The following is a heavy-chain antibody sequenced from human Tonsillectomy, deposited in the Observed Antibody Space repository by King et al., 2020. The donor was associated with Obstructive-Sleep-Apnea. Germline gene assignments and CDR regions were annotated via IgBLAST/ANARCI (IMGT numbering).Heavy chain of an antibody. Sequence: VQLVESGAEVKKPGASVKVYCKASGYTFTSYDVSWVRQAPRQGFEWMGWISAYMNNTNYAQNLQGRVTMTTDTSTSTAYMELRSLRSDDTAVYYCARTVGLRTTFYFDYWGQGTLVTVSS. V-gene: IGHV1-18*01. CDR1: GYTFTSYD. CDR2: ISAYMNNT. D-gene: IGHD5-12*01. J-gene: IGHJ4*02. CDR3: ARTVGLRTTFYFDY.